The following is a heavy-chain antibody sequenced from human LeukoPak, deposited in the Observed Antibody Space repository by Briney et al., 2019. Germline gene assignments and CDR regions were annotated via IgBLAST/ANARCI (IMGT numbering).Heavy chain of an antibody. V-gene: IGHV4-59*01. CDR2: IYHSGST. D-gene: IGHD3-10*01. CDR3: ARKGTYYYGSGNYYKGAFDY. CDR1: GDSISHYY. Sequence: PSETLSLTCTVSGDSISHYYWSWIRQPPGKGLEWIGYIYHSGSTNYNPYLKSRVTISVDTSKNQFSLKLSSVTAADTAIYYCARKGTYYYGSGNYYKGAFDYWGQGTLVTVSS. J-gene: IGHJ4*02.